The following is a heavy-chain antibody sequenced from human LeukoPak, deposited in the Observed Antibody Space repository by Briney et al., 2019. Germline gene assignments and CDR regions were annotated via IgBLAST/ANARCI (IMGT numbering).Heavy chain of an antibody. V-gene: IGHV1-2*02. CDR1: GYTFTGYY. J-gene: IGHJ5*02. Sequence: ASVKVSCTASGYTFTGYYMHWVRPAPGQGLEWMGWINPNSGGTNYAQKFQGRVTMTRDTSISTAYMELSRLRSDDTAVYYCARVWGIAAAGNWFDPWGQGTLVTVSS. CDR2: INPNSGGT. CDR3: ARVWGIAAAGNWFDP. D-gene: IGHD6-13*01.